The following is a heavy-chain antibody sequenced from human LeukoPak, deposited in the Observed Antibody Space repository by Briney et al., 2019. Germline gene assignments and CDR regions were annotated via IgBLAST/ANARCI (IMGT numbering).Heavy chain of an antibody. CDR1: GGSISSGNYY. CDR2: INHSGST. Sequence: PSETLSLTCTVSGGSISSGNYYYSWIRQPPGKGLEWIGEINHSGSTNYNPSLKSRVTISVDTSKNQFSLKLSSVTAADTAVYYCARGSTAMSLGGDAFDIWGQGTMVTVSS. V-gene: IGHV4-39*07. D-gene: IGHD5-18*01. CDR3: ARGSTAMSLGGDAFDI. J-gene: IGHJ3*02.